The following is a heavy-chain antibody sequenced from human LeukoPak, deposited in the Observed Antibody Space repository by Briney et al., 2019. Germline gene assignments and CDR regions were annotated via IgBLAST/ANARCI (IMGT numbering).Heavy chain of an antibody. Sequence: GGPLRLSCAASGFPFNSYLVYCFRQVPGKGVVWFSRVNNGGTGTTYADSVRGRFTISRDNAKNTVYLQMNSLRDEDTPVYYCARGGPDHAFDIWGQGTMVTVSS. J-gene: IGHJ3*02. CDR1: GFPFNSYL. CDR3: ARGGPDHAFDI. CDR2: VNNGGTGT. D-gene: IGHD1-14*01. V-gene: IGHV3-74*01.